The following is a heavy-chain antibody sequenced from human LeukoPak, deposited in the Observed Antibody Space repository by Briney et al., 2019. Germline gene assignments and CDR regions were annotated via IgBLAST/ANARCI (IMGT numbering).Heavy chain of an antibody. CDR2: IYSGGST. D-gene: IGHD6-19*01. CDR1: GFTVSSNY. J-gene: IGHJ4*02. Sequence: GGSLRLSCAASGFTVSSNYMSWVRQAPRKGLEWVSVIYSGGSTYYADSVKGRFTIPRDNSKNTLYLQTNSLRAEDTAVYYCAREGYSSGWYRLWGQGTLVTVSS. CDR3: AREGYSSGWYRL. V-gene: IGHV3-53*01.